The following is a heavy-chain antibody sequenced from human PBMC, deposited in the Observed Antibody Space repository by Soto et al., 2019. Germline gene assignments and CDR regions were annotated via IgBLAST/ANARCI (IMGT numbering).Heavy chain of an antibody. J-gene: IGHJ6*02. CDR3: ARVGVTQYYYYYYGMDV. CDR1: GYTFTSYA. CDR2: INAGNGNT. D-gene: IGHD2-21*02. Sequence: ASVKVSCKASGYTFTSYAMHWVRQAPGQRLEWMGWINAGNGNTKYSQKFQGRVTITRDTSASTAYMELSSLRSEDTAVYYCARVGVTQYYYYYYGMDVWGQGTTVTVSS. V-gene: IGHV1-3*01.